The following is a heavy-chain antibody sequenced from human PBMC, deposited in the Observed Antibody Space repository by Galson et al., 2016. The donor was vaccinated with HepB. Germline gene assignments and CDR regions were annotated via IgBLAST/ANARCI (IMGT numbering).Heavy chain of an antibody. V-gene: IGHV2-70*01. CDR3: ARMKNYYYGMDV. J-gene: IGHJ6*02. Sequence: PALVKPTQTLTLTCTFSGFSLSTSGMCVSWIRQPPGKALEWLALIDWDEDKYYSTSLKTRLTISKDTSKNQVVLTMTYVDPVDTATYYCARMKNYYYGMDVWGQGTTVTVSS. CDR1: GFSLSTSGMC. CDR2: IDWDEDK.